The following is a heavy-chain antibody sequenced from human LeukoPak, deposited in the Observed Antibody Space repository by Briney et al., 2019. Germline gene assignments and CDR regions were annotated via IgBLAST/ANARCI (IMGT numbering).Heavy chain of an antibody. V-gene: IGHV3-23*01. D-gene: IGHD3-10*01. CDR3: AKDMIRGNGEYDA. CDR1: GFTFHTCA. CDR2: IGGGDT. J-gene: IGHJ3*01. Sequence: GGSLRLSGETSGFTFHTCAMHWVRQAPGKGLEWVSGIGGGDTYFADSVRGRFSISRDDSKKTLYLQMNMLRAEDTAIYYCAKDMIRGNGEYDA.